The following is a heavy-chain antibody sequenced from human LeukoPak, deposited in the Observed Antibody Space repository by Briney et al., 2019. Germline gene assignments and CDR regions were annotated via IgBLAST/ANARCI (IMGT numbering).Heavy chain of an antibody. CDR3: ARLGPASSGWPESFDY. Sequence: GGSLRLSCAASGFTSSSYWMNWVRQAPGKGLEWVANIKRDGSEKYYVDSVKGRFTISRDNAKNSLDLQMNSLRVEDTAVYYCARLGPASSGWPESFDYWGQGTLVTVSS. CDR1: GFTSSSYW. CDR2: IKRDGSEK. V-gene: IGHV3-7*03. J-gene: IGHJ4*02. D-gene: IGHD6-19*01.